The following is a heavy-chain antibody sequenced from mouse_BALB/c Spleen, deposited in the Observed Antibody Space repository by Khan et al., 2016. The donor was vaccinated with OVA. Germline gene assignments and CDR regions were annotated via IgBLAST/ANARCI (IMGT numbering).Heavy chain of an antibody. D-gene: IGHD1-1*01. CDR2: ITPNNGGT. CDR1: GYTFTDYN. Sequence: EVQLQQSGPELVKPGASVKISCKASGYTFTDYNMYWVKQSHGKSLEWIGDITPNNGGTIYNQKFKGKATLTVDKSSSTAYMELRSLTSEDTAVDYCTRGGHGRPFDYWGQGTTLTVSS. V-gene: IGHV1-18*01. J-gene: IGHJ2*01. CDR3: TRGGHGRPFDY.